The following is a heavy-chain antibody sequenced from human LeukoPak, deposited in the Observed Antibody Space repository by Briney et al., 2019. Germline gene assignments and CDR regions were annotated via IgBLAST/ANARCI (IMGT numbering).Heavy chain of an antibody. D-gene: IGHD3-3*01. J-gene: IGHJ4*02. CDR2: INHSGST. CDR3: ARGRGKKLRFLEWLLVAPFDY. CDR1: GGSFSGYY. Sequence: PSETLSLTCAVYGGSFSGYYWSWIRQPPGKGLEWIGEINHSGSTNYNTSLKSRVTISVDTSKNQFSLKLSSVTAADTAVYYCARGRGKKLRFLEWLLVAPFDYWGQGTLVTVSS. V-gene: IGHV4-34*01.